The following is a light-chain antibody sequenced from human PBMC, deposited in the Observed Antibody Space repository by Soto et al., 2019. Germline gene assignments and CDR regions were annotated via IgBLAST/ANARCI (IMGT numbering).Light chain of an antibody. J-gene: IGKJ3*01. Sequence: EIVLTQSPGTLSLSPGERATLSCRASQSVSNSYLAWYQQKPGQAPSLLIYGASSRATGIPDRFSGSGSGPDFTRTITRLEPEDFAVYYCQQYGNSPATFGPGTKGEIK. CDR2: GAS. V-gene: IGKV3-20*01. CDR1: QSVSNSY. CDR3: QQYGNSPAT.